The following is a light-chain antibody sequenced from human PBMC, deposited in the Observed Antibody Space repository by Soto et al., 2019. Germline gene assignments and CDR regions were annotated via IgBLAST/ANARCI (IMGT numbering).Light chain of an antibody. CDR2: GAS. CDR1: QSVSSN. J-gene: IGKJ1*01. V-gene: IGKV3-15*01. CDR3: QQYNSYSPT. Sequence: EIMMTQSPATLSVSPGERATLSCRASQSVSSNLAWYQQKPGQAPRLLIYGASTRATGIPARFSGSGSGTEFALTISSLQSEDFATYYCQQYNSYSPTFGQGTKVEIK.